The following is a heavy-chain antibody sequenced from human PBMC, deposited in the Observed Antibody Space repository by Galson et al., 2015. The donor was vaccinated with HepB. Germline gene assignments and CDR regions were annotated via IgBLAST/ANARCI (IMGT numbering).Heavy chain of an antibody. J-gene: IGHJ3*02. V-gene: IGHV3-30-3*01. Sequence: SLRLSCAASGFTFSSYAMHWVRQAPGKGLEWVAVISYDGSNKYCADSVKGRFTISRDNSKNTLYLQMNSLRAEDTAVYYCARDRRVWGSYRWDAFDIWGQGTMVTVSS. D-gene: IGHD3-16*02. CDR1: GFTFSSYA. CDR3: ARDRRVWGSYRWDAFDI. CDR2: ISYDGSNK.